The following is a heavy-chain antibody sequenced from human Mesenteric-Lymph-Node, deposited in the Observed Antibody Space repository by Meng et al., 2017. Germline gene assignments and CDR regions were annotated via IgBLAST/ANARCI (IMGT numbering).Heavy chain of an antibody. Sequence: SETLSLTCTVSGGSISSYYWSWIRQPPGKGPEWIGHIYYSGSTYYNPSLKSRVTISVDTSKNQFSLKLSSVTAADTAVYYCASQTGYSSSWYRWFDPWGQGTLVTVSS. J-gene: IGHJ5*02. D-gene: IGHD6-13*01. CDR2: IYYSGST. V-gene: IGHV4-59*01. CDR1: GGSISSYY. CDR3: ASQTGYSSSWYRWFDP.